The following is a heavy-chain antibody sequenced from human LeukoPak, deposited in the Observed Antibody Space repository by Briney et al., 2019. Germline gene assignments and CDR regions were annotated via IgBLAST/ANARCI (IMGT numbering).Heavy chain of an antibody. V-gene: IGHV4-59*08. J-gene: IGHJ4*02. CDR1: GGSISSYY. D-gene: IGHD3-9*01. CDR3: ASRAAAYYDILTGSEDYYFDY. CDR2: IYYSGST. Sequence: PSETLSLTCTVSGGSISSYYWSWLRQPPGKGLEWLGYIYYSGSTNYNPSLKSRVTISVDTSKNQFSLKLSSVTAADTAVYYCASRAAAYYDILTGSEDYYFDYWGQGTLVTVSS.